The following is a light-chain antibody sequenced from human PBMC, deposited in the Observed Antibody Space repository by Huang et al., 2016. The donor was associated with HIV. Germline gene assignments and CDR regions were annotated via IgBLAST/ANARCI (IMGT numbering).Light chain of an antibody. J-gene: IGKJ1*01. V-gene: IGKV3-15*01. CDR3: QQYNNWPPWT. CDR2: GAS. Sequence: EIVMTQSPGTLSVSPGERATLFCRTSQSVSSNLAWYRHKPGQAPRLLIYGASTRATGVPARVSGSGSGTEFTLTINSLQSEDFAVYYCQQYNNWPPWTFGQGTKVEIK. CDR1: QSVSSN.